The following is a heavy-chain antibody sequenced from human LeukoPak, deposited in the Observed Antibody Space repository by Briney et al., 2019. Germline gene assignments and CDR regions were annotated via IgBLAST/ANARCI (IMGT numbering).Heavy chain of an antibody. D-gene: IGHD3-22*01. V-gene: IGHV3-21*04. Sequence: GGSLRLSCAASGFNFSSNSMHWVRQAPGKGLEWVSSISSTSNYIYYADSVKGRFTISRDNSKNTLYLQMNSLRAEDTAVYYCAKDSNQYYDGSGYYFGTFDYWGQGTLVTVSS. CDR3: AKDSNQYYDGSGYYFGTFDY. CDR1: GFNFSSNS. CDR2: ISSTSNYI. J-gene: IGHJ4*02.